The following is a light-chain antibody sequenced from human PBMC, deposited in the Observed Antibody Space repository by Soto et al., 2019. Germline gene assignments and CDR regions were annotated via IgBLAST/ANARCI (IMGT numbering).Light chain of an antibody. CDR3: QQYGSSGT. V-gene: IGKV3-20*01. J-gene: IGKJ1*01. CDR1: QSVSSY. Sequence: ILLTQSPATLSLSPGERATLSCRASQSVSSYLAWYQQKPGQAPRLLIYGASSRATGIPDRFSGTVSGTDFTLTISRLEPEDFAVYYCQQYGSSGTFGQGTKVDIK. CDR2: GAS.